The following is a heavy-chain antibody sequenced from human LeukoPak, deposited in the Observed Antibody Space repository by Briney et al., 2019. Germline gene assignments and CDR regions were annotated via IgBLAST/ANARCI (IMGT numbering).Heavy chain of an antibody. CDR2: IVGSGST. CDR3: ARIGAGSSRDY. CDR1: GFTFSRYW. V-gene: IGHV3-21*01. D-gene: IGHD6-13*01. J-gene: IGHJ4*02. Sequence: GGSLRLSCVASGFTFSRYWMHWVRQAPGKGLEWVSSIVGSGSTYYADSLKGRFTISRDNAKNSLYLQMNSLRAEDTAVYYCARIGAGSSRDYWGQGTLVTVSS.